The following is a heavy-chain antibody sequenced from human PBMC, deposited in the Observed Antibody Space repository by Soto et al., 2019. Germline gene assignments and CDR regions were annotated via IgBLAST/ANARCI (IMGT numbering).Heavy chain of an antibody. Sequence: SETLSLTCAVYGGSFSGYYWSWIRQPPGKGLEWIGEINHSGSTNYNPSLKSRVTISVDKSKSQFSLKLSSVTAADSAVYFCGRLEGLATISYYFDFWGQGALVTVSS. CDR1: GGSFSGYY. J-gene: IGHJ4*02. V-gene: IGHV4-34*01. CDR3: GRLEGLATISYYFDF. CDR2: INHSGST. D-gene: IGHD3-9*01.